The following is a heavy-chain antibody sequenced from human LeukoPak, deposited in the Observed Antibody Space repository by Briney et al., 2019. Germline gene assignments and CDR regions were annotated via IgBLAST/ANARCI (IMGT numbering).Heavy chain of an antibody. V-gene: IGHV3-30*04. D-gene: IGHD6-19*01. CDR2: ISYDGSNK. Sequence: PGRSLRLSCEASGFTFSSYAMHWVRQAPGKGLGWVAVISYDGSNKYYADSVKGGLTISRDNSKNTLYLQMNSLRAEDTAVYYCARDRRHSSGWYAYWGQGTLVTVSS. CDR3: ARDRRHSSGWYAY. CDR1: GFTFSSYA. J-gene: IGHJ4*02.